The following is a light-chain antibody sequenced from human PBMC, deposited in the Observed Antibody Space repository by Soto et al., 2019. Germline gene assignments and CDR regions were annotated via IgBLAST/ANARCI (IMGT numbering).Light chain of an antibody. CDR2: GNS. CDR3: QSYDSNLNGLYV. V-gene: IGLV1-40*01. CDR1: SSNIGARYD. J-gene: IGLJ1*01. Sequence: QSVLTQPPSVSGAPGQRVTIPCTGSSSNIGARYDVHWYQQVPGTAPKLLIYGNSNRPSGVPDRFSGSKSGTSASLAITGLQAEDEADYYCQSYDSNLNGLYVFGTGTKVTVL.